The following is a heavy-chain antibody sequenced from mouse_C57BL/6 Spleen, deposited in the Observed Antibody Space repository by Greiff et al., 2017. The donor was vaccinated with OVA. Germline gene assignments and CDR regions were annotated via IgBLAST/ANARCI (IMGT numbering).Heavy chain of an antibody. Sequence: VQLQQPGAELVRPGTSVKLSCKASGYTFTSYWMHWVKQRPGQGLEWIGVIDPSDSYTNYNQKFKGKATLTVDTSSRTAYMQLSSLTAEDSAVYYCARSSSSYEGDLDYWGQGTTLTVSS. D-gene: IGHD1-1*01. CDR1: GYTFTSYW. J-gene: IGHJ2*01. CDR3: ARSSSSYEGDLDY. V-gene: IGHV1-59*01. CDR2: IDPSDSYT.